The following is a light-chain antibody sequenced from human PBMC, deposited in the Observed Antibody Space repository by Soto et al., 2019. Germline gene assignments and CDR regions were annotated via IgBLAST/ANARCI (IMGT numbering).Light chain of an antibody. Sequence: EIVLTQSPGTLSLSPGERATLSCRPSQSVSSSYLAWYQQKPGQAPRLLIYGASTRATGVPDRFSGSESGTDFTLSISRLEPEDFVVYYCQQYGSSPFTFGQGTRLEIK. CDR2: GAS. CDR1: QSVSSSY. J-gene: IGKJ5*01. CDR3: QQYGSSPFT. V-gene: IGKV3-20*01.